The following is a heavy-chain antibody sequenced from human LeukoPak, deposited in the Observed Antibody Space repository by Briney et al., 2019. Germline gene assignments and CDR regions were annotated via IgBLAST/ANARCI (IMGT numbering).Heavy chain of an antibody. V-gene: IGHV1-2*02. D-gene: IGHD1-26*01. J-gene: IGHJ4*02. CDR3: ARDGARGGSYYSAFDY. CDR1: GYTFTGYY. Sequence: ASVKVSCKASGYTFTGYYMHWVRQAPGQGLEWMGWINPNSGGTNYAQKFQGGVTMTRDTSISTAYMELSRLRSDDTAVYYCARDGARGGSYYSAFDYWGQGTLVTVSS. CDR2: INPNSGGT.